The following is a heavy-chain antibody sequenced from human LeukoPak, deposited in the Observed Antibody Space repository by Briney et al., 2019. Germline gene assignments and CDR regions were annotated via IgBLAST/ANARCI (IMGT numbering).Heavy chain of an antibody. J-gene: IGHJ4*02. CDR3: ARDRWGSYYDIFTGYPPPDY. Sequence: GGSLRLSCAASGFNFEDYAMFWVRQAPGKGLEWVSGINWNGQKIGYADSVKGRFTISRDNGKNSVYLQMNSLRAEDTAVYYWARDRWGSYYDIFTGYPPPDYWGQGTLVTVSS. CDR1: GFNFEDYA. V-gene: IGHV3-9*01. CDR2: INWNGQKI. D-gene: IGHD3-9*01.